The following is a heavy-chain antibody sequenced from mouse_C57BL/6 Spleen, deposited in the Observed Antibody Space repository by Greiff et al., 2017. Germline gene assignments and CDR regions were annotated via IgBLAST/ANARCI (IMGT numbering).Heavy chain of an antibody. V-gene: IGHV1-81*01. Sequence: VQLQQSGAELARPGASVKLSCKASGYTFTSYGISWVKQRTGQGLEWIGEIYPRSGNTYYNEKFKGKATLPADKSSSTAYMELRSLTSEDSAVYFCARGGYVRFAYWGQGTLVTVSA. CDR2: IYPRSGNT. D-gene: IGHD3-1*01. J-gene: IGHJ3*01. CDR3: ARGGYVRFAY. CDR1: GYTFTSYG.